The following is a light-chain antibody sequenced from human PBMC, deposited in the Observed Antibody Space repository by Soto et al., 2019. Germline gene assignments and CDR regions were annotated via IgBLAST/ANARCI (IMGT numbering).Light chain of an antibody. V-gene: IGKV3-11*01. J-gene: IGKJ4*01. CDR1: QSVSSY. Sequence: EIVLTQSPATLSLSPGERATLSCRASQSVSSYLAWYQQKPGQAPRLLIYDASNRATSIPARFSGSGSWTDFTLTISSLEPEDFAVYYCQQHSNWPLTFGGGTKVEIK. CDR3: QQHSNWPLT. CDR2: DAS.